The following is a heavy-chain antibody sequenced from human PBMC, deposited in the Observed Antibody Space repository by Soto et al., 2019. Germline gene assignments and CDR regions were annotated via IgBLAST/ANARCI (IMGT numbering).Heavy chain of an antibody. CDR2: ISSSSSTI. Sequence: GGSLRLSCAASGFTVSSNYMSWVRQAPGKGLEWVSYISSSSSTIYYADSVKGRFTISRDNAKNSLYLQMNSLRDEDTAEYYCAREVTRPPLKDIVVVVAAIPCGMDVWGQGTTVTVSS. D-gene: IGHD2-15*01. V-gene: IGHV3-48*02. CDR1: GFTVSSNY. J-gene: IGHJ6*02. CDR3: AREVTRPPLKDIVVVVAAIPCGMDV.